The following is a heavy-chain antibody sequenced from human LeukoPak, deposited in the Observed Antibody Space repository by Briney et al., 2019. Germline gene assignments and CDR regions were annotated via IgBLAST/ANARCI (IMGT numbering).Heavy chain of an antibody. V-gene: IGHV3-7*04. J-gene: IGHJ4*02. CDR3: AMVRYVDLLVPDY. Sequence: GGSLRLSCRASGFTFTNYWMTWVRQAPGKGLEWVANIKQEGRQRHYVDSVKGRFTISRDNAEHSIFRHINSLRVEGTAVYYCAMVRYVDLLVPDYWGQGALVTVSS. CDR1: GFTFTNYW. CDR2: IKQEGRQR. D-gene: IGHD3-9*01.